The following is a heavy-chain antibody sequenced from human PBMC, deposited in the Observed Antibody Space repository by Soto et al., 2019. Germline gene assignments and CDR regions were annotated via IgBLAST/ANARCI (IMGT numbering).Heavy chain of an antibody. Sequence: GGSLRLSCAASGFTFSSYWMSWVRQAPGKGLEWVANIKQDGSEKYYVDSVKGRFTIPRDDAKNSLYLQMNSLRAEDTAVYYCAGGPVHSYCSGGSCYPNWGQGTLVTVSS. CDR3: AGGPVHSYCSGGSCYPN. J-gene: IGHJ4*02. V-gene: IGHV3-7*01. CDR2: IKQDGSEK. CDR1: GFTFSSYW. D-gene: IGHD2-15*01.